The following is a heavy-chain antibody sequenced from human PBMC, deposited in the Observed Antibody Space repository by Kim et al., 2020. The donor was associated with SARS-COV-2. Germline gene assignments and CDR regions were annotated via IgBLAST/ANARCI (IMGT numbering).Heavy chain of an antibody. J-gene: IGHJ5*01. CDR2: ISGSSSYI. CDR1: GFTFSDYY. V-gene: IGHV3-11*05. CDR3: ARADLNWFDS. Sequence: GGSLRLSCAASGFTFSDYYMSWIRQAPGKGLEWISYISGSSSYIDYADSVKGRFTISRDNARNSLYLQMNSLRVEDTAVYYCARADLNWFDSWGQGTLVT.